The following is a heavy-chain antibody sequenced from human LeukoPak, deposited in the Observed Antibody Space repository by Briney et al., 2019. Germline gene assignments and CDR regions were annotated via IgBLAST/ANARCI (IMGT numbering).Heavy chain of an antibody. CDR3: AKDRCSSTSCYEDAFDI. CDR2: IWYDGSNK. Sequence: PGGSLRLSCAASGFTFSSYGMHWVRQAPGKGLEWVAVIWYDGSNKYYADSVKGRFTISRDNSKNTLYLQMNSLRAEDTAVYYRAKDRCSSTSCYEDAFDIWGQGTMVTVSS. D-gene: IGHD2-2*01. J-gene: IGHJ3*02. V-gene: IGHV3-33*06. CDR1: GFTFSSYG.